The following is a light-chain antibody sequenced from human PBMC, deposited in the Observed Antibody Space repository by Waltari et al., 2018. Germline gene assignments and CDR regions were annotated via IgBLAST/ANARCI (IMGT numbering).Light chain of an antibody. CDR3: QHYVRLPVT. Sequence: VLTQSPGTLSLSPGERATLSCRTSQSVGRTLAWYQQKTAQAPRLLSYAASTRATVIPDRFSGRGSGTDFSLTSTRLEPEDFAVYYCQHYVRLPVTFGQGTKVEIK. V-gene: IGKV3-20*01. J-gene: IGKJ1*01. CDR1: QSVGRT. CDR2: AAS.